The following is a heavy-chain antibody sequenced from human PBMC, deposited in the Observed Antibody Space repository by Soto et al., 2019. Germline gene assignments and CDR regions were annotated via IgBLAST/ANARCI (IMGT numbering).Heavy chain of an antibody. D-gene: IGHD6-13*01. CDR1: GGSISSGGYS. V-gene: IGHV4-30-2*01. J-gene: IGHJ4*02. Sequence: SETLSLTCAVSGGSISSGGYSWSWIRQPPGKGLEWIGYIYHSGSTYYNPSLKSRVTISVDRSKNQFSLKLSSVTAADTAVFYCVRAGRGSIAAAEVWGQRTLVTVSS. CDR2: IYHSGST. CDR3: VRAGRGSIAAAEV.